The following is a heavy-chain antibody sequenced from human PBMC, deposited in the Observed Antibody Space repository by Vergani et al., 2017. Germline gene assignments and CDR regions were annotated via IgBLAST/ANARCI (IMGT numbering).Heavy chain of an antibody. D-gene: IGHD1-26*01. V-gene: IGHV3-30*18. Sequence: VQLQESGGGLVKPGGSLRVSCAASGFTFSSYGMHWVRQAPGKGLEWVAVISYDGSNKYYADSVKGRFTISRDNSKNTLYLQMNSLRAEDTAVYYCAKLVTADNDAFDIWGQGTMVTVSS. CDR1: GFTFSSYG. J-gene: IGHJ3*02. CDR2: ISYDGSNK. CDR3: AKLVTADNDAFDI.